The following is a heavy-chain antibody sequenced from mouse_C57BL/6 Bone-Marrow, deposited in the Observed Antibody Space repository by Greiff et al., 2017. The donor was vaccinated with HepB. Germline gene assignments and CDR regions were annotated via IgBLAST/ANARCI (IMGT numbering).Heavy chain of an antibody. CDR1: GYTFTSYW. Sequence: VQLQQPGAELVRPGSSVKLSCKASGYTFTSYWMDWVKQRPGQGLEWIGNIYPSDSETHYNQKFKDKATLTVDKSSSTAYMQLSSLTSEDSAVYYCAREGYYYGSSSYYFDYWGQGTTLTVSS. CDR3: AREGYYYGSSSYYFDY. D-gene: IGHD1-1*01. CDR2: IYPSDSET. V-gene: IGHV1-61*01. J-gene: IGHJ2*01.